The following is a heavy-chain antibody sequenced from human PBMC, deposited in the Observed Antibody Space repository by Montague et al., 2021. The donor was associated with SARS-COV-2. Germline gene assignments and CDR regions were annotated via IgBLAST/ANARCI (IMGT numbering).Heavy chain of an antibody. J-gene: IGHJ6*03. Sequence: SETLSLTCAVHGGSFSGYYWNWIRQPPGKGLEWIGEINHGGNTNYNPSLKSRLTISADTSKNQFSLKLTSVAAADTAVYYCARLRDGVVPSPILGVGPYYSYYFIDVWGKGTTVTVSS. CDR2: INHGGNT. V-gene: IGHV4-34*01. CDR3: ARLRDGVVPSPILGVGPYYSYYFIDV. D-gene: IGHD3-10*01. CDR1: GGSFSGYY.